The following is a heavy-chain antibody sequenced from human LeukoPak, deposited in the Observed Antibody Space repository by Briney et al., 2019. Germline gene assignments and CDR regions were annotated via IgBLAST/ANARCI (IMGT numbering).Heavy chain of an antibody. CDR2: INSDGSST. V-gene: IGHV3-74*01. Sequence: GGSLRLSCAASGFTFSSYWMHWVRQAPGKGLVWVSRINSDGSSTSYADSVKGRFTISRDNAKNTVYLQMNSLRAEDTAVYYCASQPDYYYDSSGPGYYYRDYWGQGTLVTVSS. D-gene: IGHD3-22*01. CDR3: ASQPDYYYDSSGPGYYYRDY. J-gene: IGHJ4*02. CDR1: GFTFSSYW.